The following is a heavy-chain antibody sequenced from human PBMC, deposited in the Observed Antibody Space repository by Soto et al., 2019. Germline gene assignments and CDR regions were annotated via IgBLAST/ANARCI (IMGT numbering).Heavy chain of an antibody. J-gene: IGHJ5*02. D-gene: IGHD5-12*01. CDR2: ISGSGGST. V-gene: IGHV3-23*01. CDR3: AKGLANWFDP. CDR1: GFTFISYA. Sequence: GWSLRLACASSGFTFISYAMSWVRQAPGKGLEWVSAISGSGGSTYYADSVKGRFTISRDNSKNTLYLQMNSLRAEDTAVYYCAKGLANWFDPWGQGTLVTVSS.